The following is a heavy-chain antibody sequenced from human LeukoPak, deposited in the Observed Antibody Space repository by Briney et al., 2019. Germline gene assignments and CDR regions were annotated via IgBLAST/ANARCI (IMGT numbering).Heavy chain of an antibody. J-gene: IGHJ4*02. CDR1: GYTFTGYY. V-gene: IGHV1-2*02. CDR2: INPNSGGT. CDR3: ARHNYYDSSGYYSYYFDY. Sequence: ASVKVSCKASGYTFTGYYMHWVRQAPGQGLEWMGWINPNSGGTNYAQKFQGRVTMTRDTSISTAYMELSRLRSDDTAVYYCARHNYYDSSGYYSYYFDYWGQGTLVTVSS. D-gene: IGHD3-22*01.